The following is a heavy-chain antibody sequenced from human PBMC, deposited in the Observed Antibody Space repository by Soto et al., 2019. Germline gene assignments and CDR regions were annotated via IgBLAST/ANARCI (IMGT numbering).Heavy chain of an antibody. Sequence: QVQLVESGGGVVQPGRSLRLSCAASGFTFSSYAMHWVRQAPGKGLEWVAVISYDGSNKYYADSVKGRFTISRDNSKNTLYLQMNSLRAEDTAVYYCASGGKGDYWGQGTLVTVSS. CDR1: GFTFSSYA. D-gene: IGHD2-15*01. J-gene: IGHJ4*02. CDR3: ASGGKGDY. V-gene: IGHV3-30-3*01. CDR2: ISYDGSNK.